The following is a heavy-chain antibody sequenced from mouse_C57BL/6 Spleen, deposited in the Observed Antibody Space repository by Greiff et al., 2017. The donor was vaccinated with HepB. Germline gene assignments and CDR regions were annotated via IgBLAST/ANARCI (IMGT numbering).Heavy chain of an antibody. CDR1: GFTFSSYA. Sequence: EVQGVESGEGLVKPGGSLKLSCAASGFTFSSYAMSWVRQTPEKRLEWVAYISSGGDYIYYADTVKGRFTISRDNARNTLYLQMSSLKSEDTAMYYCTRDRELTGPYYYAMDYWGQGTSVTVSS. J-gene: IGHJ4*01. CDR3: TRDRELTGPYYYAMDY. CDR2: ISSGGDYI. V-gene: IGHV5-9-1*02. D-gene: IGHD4-1*01.